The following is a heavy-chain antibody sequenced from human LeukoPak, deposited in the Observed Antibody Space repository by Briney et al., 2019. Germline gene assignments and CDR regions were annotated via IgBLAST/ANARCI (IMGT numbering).Heavy chain of an antibody. D-gene: IGHD6-13*01. CDR1: GYTFTSYD. V-gene: IGHV1-8*01. Sequence: WASVKVSCKASGYTFTSYDINWVRQATGQGLEWMGWMNPNSGNTGYAQKIQGRVTMTRDTSISTGYMELSSLRSDDTAVYYCARGTKRRYGVAAAEFDYWGQGTLVTVSS. J-gene: IGHJ4*02. CDR2: MNPNSGNT. CDR3: ARGTKRRYGVAAAEFDY.